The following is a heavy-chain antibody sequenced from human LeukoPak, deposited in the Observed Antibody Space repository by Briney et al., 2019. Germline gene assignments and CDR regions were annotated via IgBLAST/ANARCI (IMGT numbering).Heavy chain of an antibody. J-gene: IGHJ4*02. CDR2: ISGAGGNV. CDR3: ARVGSSSSGSTVSRSPYFDY. Sequence: GGSLRLSCAASGFTFRNYGLSWVRQAPGKGLEWVSYISGAGGNVNYADSVKGRFIISRDNGKNSLYLQMSSLRAEDTAVYYCARVGSSSSGSTVSRSPYFDYWGQGTLVTVSS. CDR1: GFTFRNYG. D-gene: IGHD6-6*01. V-gene: IGHV3-48*01.